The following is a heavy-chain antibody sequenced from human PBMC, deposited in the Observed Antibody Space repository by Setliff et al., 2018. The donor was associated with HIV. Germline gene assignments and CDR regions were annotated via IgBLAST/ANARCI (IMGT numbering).Heavy chain of an antibody. V-gene: IGHV4-34*01. J-gene: IGHJ5*02. CDR2: INHSGSS. CDR3: ARSSRGYCSGGSCYGFDP. D-gene: IGHD2-15*01. Sequence: KASETLSLTCGVYGGSLRDYYWSWIRQPPGKGLEWIGEINHSGSSNYNPSPKSRVTISVDTSKNQLSLNVTSVTAADTAVYYCARSSRGYCSGGSCYGFDPWGQGNLVTVSS. CDR1: GGSLRDYY.